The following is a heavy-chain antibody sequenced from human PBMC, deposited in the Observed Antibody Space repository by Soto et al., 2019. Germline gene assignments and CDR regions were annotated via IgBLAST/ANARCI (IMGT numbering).Heavy chain of an antibody. Sequence: ASVKVSCKVSGYTLTELSMHWVRQAPGKGLEWMGGFDPEDGETIYAQKFQGRVTMTEDTSTDTAYMELSSLRSEDTAVYYCATSPFYCSSSYYLDYWGQGTPVTVSS. J-gene: IGHJ4*02. CDR3: ATSPFYCSSSYYLDY. CDR2: FDPEDGET. CDR1: GYTLTELS. V-gene: IGHV1-24*01. D-gene: IGHD2-2*01.